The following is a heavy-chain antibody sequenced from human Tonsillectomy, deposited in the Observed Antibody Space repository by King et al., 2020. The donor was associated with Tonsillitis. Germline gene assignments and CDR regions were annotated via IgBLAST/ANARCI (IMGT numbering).Heavy chain of an antibody. CDR1: GYTFTGYY. D-gene: IGHD3-3*01. Sequence: QLVQSGAEVKKPGASVKVSCKASGYTFTGYYMQWVRQAPGQGLEWMGWINPNSGVTNYAQKFQGRVTMTRDTSISTAYMELSRLRSDDTAVYYCARVKYYDFWSGYSSGMDVWGQETTVTVSS. CDR2: INPNSGVT. V-gene: IGHV1-2*02. J-gene: IGHJ6*02. CDR3: ARVKYYDFWSGYSSGMDV.